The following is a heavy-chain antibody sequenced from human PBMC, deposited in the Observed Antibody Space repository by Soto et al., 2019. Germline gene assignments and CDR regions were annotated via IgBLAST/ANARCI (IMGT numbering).Heavy chain of an antibody. Sequence: SETRSLTCTVSGGSISSGDYYWSWIRQPPGKXXYWXGXXXYXXXXYYNPSLKSRVTISVDTSKNQFSLKLSSVTAADTAVYYCARDSLDWGQGTLLTVSS. J-gene: IGHJ4*02. CDR2: XXYXXXX. CDR1: GGSISSGDYY. CDR3: ARDSLD. V-gene: IGHV4-30-4*01.